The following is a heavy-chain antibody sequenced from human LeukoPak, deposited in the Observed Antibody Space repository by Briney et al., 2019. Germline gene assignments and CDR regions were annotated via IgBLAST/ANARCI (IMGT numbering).Heavy chain of an antibody. CDR1: EFSVSSSY. V-gene: IGHV3-53*01. CDR2: IYNGGST. D-gene: IGHD1-26*01. CDR3: ARMLMGATPPYD. Sequence: PGGSLRLSCGASEFSVSSSYMCWVRQAPGKGLEWVATIYNGGSTFYADSVKGRFTISRDNSKNTLYLQMNGLRAEDTAVYYCARMLMGATPPYDWGQGTLVTVSS. J-gene: IGHJ4*02.